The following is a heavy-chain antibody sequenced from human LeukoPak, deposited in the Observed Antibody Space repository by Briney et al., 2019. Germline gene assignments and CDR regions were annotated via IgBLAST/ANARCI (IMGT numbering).Heavy chain of an antibody. D-gene: IGHD3-10*01. CDR1: GFTVSSNY. Sequence: GGSLRLSCAASGFTVSSNYMSWVRQAPGKGLEWVSVIYSGGSTYYADSVKGRFTISRDNSKNTLYLQMNSLRAEDTAVYYCARDASALLWFGELVSGWGTYYFDYWGQGTLVTVSS. CDR2: IYSGGST. J-gene: IGHJ4*02. CDR3: ARDASALLWFGELVSGWGTYYFDY. V-gene: IGHV3-53*01.